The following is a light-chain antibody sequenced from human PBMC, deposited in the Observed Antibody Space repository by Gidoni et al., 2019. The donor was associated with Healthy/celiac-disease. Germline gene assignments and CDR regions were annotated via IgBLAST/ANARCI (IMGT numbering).Light chain of an antibody. CDR2: GAS. CDR3: QQYNNWPLT. Sequence: EIVMTQSPATLSVSPGKRATRSCRHSQSVSSNLACYQQKPGQAPRLLIYGASTRATGIPARFSGSWSGTEFTLTISSLQSEDFAVYYCQQYNNWPLTFGGGTKVEIK. CDR1: QSVSSN. J-gene: IGKJ4*01. V-gene: IGKV3-15*01.